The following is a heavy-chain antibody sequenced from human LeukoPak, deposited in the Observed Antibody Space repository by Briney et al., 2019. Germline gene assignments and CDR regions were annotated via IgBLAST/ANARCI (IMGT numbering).Heavy chain of an antibody. Sequence: SETLSLTCTVSGGSISSYYWTWIRQPPGKGLEWIGYIYYSGSTNYNPSLKSRVTISVDTSKNQFSLKLSSVTAADTAVYYCARVGRLLYYYYGMDVWGQGTTVTVSS. D-gene: IGHD6-25*01. CDR1: GGSISSYY. CDR3: ARVGRLLYYYYGMDV. CDR2: IYYSGST. J-gene: IGHJ6*02. V-gene: IGHV4-59*01.